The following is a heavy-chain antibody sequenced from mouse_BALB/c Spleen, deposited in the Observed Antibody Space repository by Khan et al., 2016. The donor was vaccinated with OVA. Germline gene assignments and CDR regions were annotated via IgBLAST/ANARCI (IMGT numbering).Heavy chain of an antibody. D-gene: IGHD4-1*01. J-gene: IGHJ2*01. CDR3: ARGNWQSYYLDY. CDR2: INPYNGGT. V-gene: IGHV1S136*01. CDR1: GYIFTNYV. Sequence: VRLQQSGPELVKPGASVKMSCKASGYIFTNYVLHWVKQKPGQGLEWIGYINPYNGGTKYNEKFKGKATLASDKSSITAYMELSSLTSEDSAVYFWARGNWQSYYLDYWGQGTTLTLSS.